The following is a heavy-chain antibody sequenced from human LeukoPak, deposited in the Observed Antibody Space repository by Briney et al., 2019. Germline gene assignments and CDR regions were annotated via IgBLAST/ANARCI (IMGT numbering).Heavy chain of an antibody. CDR1: GFTFSSYV. V-gene: IGHV3-64*01. CDR3: ARVAAAAGSNYFDC. Sequence: GGSLRLSCAASGFTFSSYVLHWVRHAPGKGLEYVSAISTNGGSTYYANSVKGRFTISRDNSKNTLYLHMGNLRAEDMAVYYCARVAAAAGSNYFDCWGQGTLVTVSS. J-gene: IGHJ4*02. CDR2: ISTNGGST. D-gene: IGHD6-13*01.